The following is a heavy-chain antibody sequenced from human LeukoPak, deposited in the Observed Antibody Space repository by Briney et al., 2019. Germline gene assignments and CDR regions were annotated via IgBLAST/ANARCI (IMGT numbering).Heavy chain of an antibody. CDR1: GFTFSDYY. J-gene: IGHJ3*02. CDR2: IGSGGSTK. V-gene: IGHV3-11*01. D-gene: IGHD4-17*01. Sequence: GGSLRLSCAASGFTFSDYYMSWIRQAPGKGLEWVSYIGSGGSTKYYADSVKGRFTISRDNAKNSLYLQMNGLRAEDTAVYYCAKDPNGDYIGTSDIWGQGTMVTVSS. CDR3: AKDPNGDYIGTSDI.